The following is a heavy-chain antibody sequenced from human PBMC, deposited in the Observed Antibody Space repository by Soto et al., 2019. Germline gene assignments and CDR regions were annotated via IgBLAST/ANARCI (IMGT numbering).Heavy chain of an antibody. CDR2: ISDEGSHK. CDR3: AKDFELPDGDYYHYGMDV. Sequence: QVQLVESGGGVVQSGGSLRLSCLASGFDFSSHGMYWVRQAPGRGLEWVALISDEGSHKFYVDSLKGRFTISRDNSKHTLYSHTSSLRTEDTALYYCAKDFELPDGDYYHYGMDVWGKGTTVSVSS. CDR1: GFDFSSHG. D-gene: IGHD1-7*01. V-gene: IGHV3-30*18. J-gene: IGHJ6*04.